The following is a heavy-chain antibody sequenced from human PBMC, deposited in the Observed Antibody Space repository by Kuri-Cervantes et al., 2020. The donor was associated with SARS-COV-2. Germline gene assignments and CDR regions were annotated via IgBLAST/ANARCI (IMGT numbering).Heavy chain of an antibody. V-gene: IGHV4-59*08. J-gene: IGHJ4*02. Sequence: GSLTLSCTVSGGSISSYYWSWIRQPPGKGLEWIGYTYYSGSTNYNPSLKSRVTISVDTSKNQFTLKLRSVTAADTAVYYCARHNSDDSSGYYTYYFDHWGQGTLVTVDS. D-gene: IGHD3-22*01. CDR2: TYYSGST. CDR1: GGSISSYY. CDR3: ARHNSDDSSGYYTYYFDH.